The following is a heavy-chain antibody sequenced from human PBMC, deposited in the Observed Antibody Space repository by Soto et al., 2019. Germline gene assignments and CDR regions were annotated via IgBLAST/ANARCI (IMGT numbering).Heavy chain of an antibody. CDR3: ARGVINDAFDI. J-gene: IGHJ3*02. V-gene: IGHV1-18*01. Sequence: GASVKVSCKASGYTFTSHCITWVRQAPGQGLEWMGWISAYKGRTDYAQRVQGRVTMTTDTSTSTAYMELRSLRSDDTAVYYCARGVINDAFDIWGQGTMVTVSS. D-gene: IGHD3-10*01. CDR2: ISAYKGRT. CDR1: GYTFTSHC.